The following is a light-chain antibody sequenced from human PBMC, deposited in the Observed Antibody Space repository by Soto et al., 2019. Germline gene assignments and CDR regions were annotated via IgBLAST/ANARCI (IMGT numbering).Light chain of an antibody. Sequence: QSVLTQPPSASGTPGQRVTISCSGSGSSIGTNTVNWYRQLPGTAPKLLIYGNNQRPSGVPDRFSGSKSGTSASLAISGLQSDDEAAYYCAAWDGTLNNVLFGGGTKVTVL. CDR1: GSSIGTNT. CDR3: AAWDGTLNNVL. V-gene: IGLV1-44*01. J-gene: IGLJ2*01. CDR2: GNN.